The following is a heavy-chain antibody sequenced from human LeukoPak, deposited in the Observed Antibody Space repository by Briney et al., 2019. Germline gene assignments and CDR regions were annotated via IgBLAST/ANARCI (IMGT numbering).Heavy chain of an antibody. CDR3: AKGSGYDILTGYYPHYHYYGMDV. Sequence: QSGGSLRLSCAASGFTFSSYAMSWVRQAPGKGLEWVSTISGSGGSTYYADSVKGRFTISRDISKNTLYLQMNSLRGEDTAVFYCAKGSGYDILTGYYPHYHYYGMDVWGQGTTVTVSS. CDR2: ISGSGGST. D-gene: IGHD3-9*01. J-gene: IGHJ6*02. V-gene: IGHV3-23*01. CDR1: GFTFSSYA.